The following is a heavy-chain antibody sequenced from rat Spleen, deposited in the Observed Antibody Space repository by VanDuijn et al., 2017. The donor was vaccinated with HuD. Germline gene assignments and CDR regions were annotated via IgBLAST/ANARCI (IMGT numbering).Heavy chain of an antibody. J-gene: IGHJ1*01. CDR3: ARRPGYYYSSYIDWYFDF. D-gene: IGHD1-2*01. CDR2: ISYDGSST. CDR1: GFTFSNYD. Sequence: EVQLVESGGGLVQPGRSMKLSCAASGFTFSNYDMAWVRQAPKKGLEWVATISYDGSSTNYRDSVKGRFTISRDNAKSTLYLQMDSLRSEDTATYYCARRPGYYYSSYIDWYFDFWGPGTMVTVSS. V-gene: IGHV5-7*01.